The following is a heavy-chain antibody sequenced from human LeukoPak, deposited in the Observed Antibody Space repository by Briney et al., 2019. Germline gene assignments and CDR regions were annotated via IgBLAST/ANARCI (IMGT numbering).Heavy chain of an antibody. J-gene: IGHJ4*02. CDR3: ARTLGYCSSTSCYTPFDY. CDR2: IIPILGTA. Sequence: SVKVSCKASGGTFSSYAISWVRQAPGQGLEWMGGIIPILGTANYAQKFQGRVTITTDESTSTAYMELSSLRSEDTAVYYCARTLGYCSSTSCYTPFDYWGQGTLVTVSS. CDR1: GGTFSSYA. D-gene: IGHD2-2*02. V-gene: IGHV1-69*05.